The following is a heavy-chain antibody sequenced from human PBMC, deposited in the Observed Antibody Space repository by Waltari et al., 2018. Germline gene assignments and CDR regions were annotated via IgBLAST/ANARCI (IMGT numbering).Heavy chain of an antibody. CDR3: ARVDGRP. CDR2: IYHSGST. CDR1: GYSISSGYY. J-gene: IGHJ5*02. V-gene: IGHV4-38-2*01. D-gene: IGHD3-9*01. Sequence: QVQLQESGPGLVKPSETLSLTCAVSGYSISSGYYWGWIRQPPGKGLEWIGSIYHSGSTYYNPSLKSRVTISVDTSKNQFSLKLSSVTAADTAVYYCARVDGRPWGQGTLVTVSS.